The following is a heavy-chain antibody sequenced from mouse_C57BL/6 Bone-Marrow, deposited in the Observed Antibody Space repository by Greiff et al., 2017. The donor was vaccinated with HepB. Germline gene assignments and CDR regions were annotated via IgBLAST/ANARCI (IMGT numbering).Heavy chain of an antibody. J-gene: IGHJ1*03. V-gene: IGHV5-17*01. D-gene: IGHD1-1*01. CDR3: ALDYYGSSDWYFDV. CDR1: GFTFSDYG. Sequence: LMESGGGLVKPGGSLKLSCAASGFTFSDYGMHWVRQAPEKGLEWVAYISSGSSTIYYADTVKGRFTISRDNAKNTLFLQMTSLRSEDTAMYYCALDYYGSSDWYFDVWGTGTTVTVSS. CDR2: ISSGSSTI.